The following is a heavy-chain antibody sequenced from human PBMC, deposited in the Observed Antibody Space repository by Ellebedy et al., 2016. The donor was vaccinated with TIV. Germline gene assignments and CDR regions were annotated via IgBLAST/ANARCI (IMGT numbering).Heavy chain of an antibody. V-gene: IGHV3-7*01. Sequence: GESLKISCAASGFTFSSYWMSWVRQAPGKGLEWVANIKQDGSEKYYVDSVKGRFTISRDNSKNTLYLQMNSLRAEDTAVYYCARDKNLYYYYGMDVWGQGTTVTVSS. CDR2: IKQDGSEK. J-gene: IGHJ6*02. CDR3: ARDKNLYYYYGMDV. CDR1: GFTFSSYW.